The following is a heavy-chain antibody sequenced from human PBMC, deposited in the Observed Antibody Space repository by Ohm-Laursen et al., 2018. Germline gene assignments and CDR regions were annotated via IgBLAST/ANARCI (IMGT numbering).Heavy chain of an antibody. D-gene: IGHD3-10*01. Sequence: SLRLSCTASGFTVSSNYMSWIRQAPGKGLEWVSYISSSGSTIYYADSVKGRFTISRDNAKNSLYLQMNSLRAEDTAIYYCATDGEPWRDWGQGTLVTVSS. CDR2: ISSSGSTI. CDR1: GFTVSSNY. V-gene: IGHV3-11*04. CDR3: ATDGEPWRD. J-gene: IGHJ4*02.